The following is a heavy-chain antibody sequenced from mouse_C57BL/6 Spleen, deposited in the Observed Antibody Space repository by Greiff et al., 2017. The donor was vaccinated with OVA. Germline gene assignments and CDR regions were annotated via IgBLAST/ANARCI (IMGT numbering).Heavy chain of an antibody. J-gene: IGHJ4*01. V-gene: IGHV1-39*01. CDR2: INPNYGTT. D-gene: IGHD2-5*01. Sequence: EVQLQQSGPELVKPGASVKISCKASGYSFTDYNINWVEQSNGKSLEWIGVINPNYGTTSYNQKFKGKATLTVDQSSSTAYMQLNSLTSEDSAVYYCAIAYYSNPYAMDYWGQGTSVTVSS. CDR3: AIAYYSNPYAMDY. CDR1: GYSFTDYN.